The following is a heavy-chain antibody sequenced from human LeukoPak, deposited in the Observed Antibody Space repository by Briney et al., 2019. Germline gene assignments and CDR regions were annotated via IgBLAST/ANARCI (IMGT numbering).Heavy chain of an antibody. J-gene: IGHJ5*02. CDR3: ARDCGSGSYYSPDNWFDP. CDR2: INPSGGST. Sequence: ASVKVSCKASGYTFTTYAMTWVRQAPGQGLEWMGIINPSGGSTSYAQRFQGRVTMTRDTSTSTVYMELSSLRSEDTAVYYCARDCGSGSYYSPDNWFDPWGQGTLVTVSS. CDR1: GYTFTTYA. D-gene: IGHD3-10*01. V-gene: IGHV1-46*01.